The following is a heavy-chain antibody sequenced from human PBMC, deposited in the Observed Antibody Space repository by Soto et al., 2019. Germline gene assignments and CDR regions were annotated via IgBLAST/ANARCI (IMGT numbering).Heavy chain of an antibody. CDR2: IYHSGST. Sequence: TLSLTCAVSGGSISSGGYSWSWIRQPPGKGLEWIGYIYHSGSTYYNPSLKSRVTISVDRSKNQFSLKLSSVTAADTAVYYCARGDYYDSSGPVGWFDPWGQGTLVTVSS. CDR3: ARGDYYDSSGPVGWFDP. D-gene: IGHD3-22*01. V-gene: IGHV4-30-2*02. J-gene: IGHJ5*02. CDR1: GGSISSGGYS.